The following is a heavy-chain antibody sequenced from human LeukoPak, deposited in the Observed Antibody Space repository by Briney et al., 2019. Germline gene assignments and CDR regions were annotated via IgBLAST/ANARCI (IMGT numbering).Heavy chain of an antibody. Sequence: PGGSLRLSCAASGFTVSSNYMSWVRQAPGKGLEWVSVIYSGGSTYYADSVKGRFTISRDNSKTTLYLQTNSLRPEDTAVYYCARVRNTYFDILTDGRYLQHWGQGTQVTVSS. V-gene: IGHV3-53*05. CDR2: IYSGGST. CDR3: ARVRNTYFDILTDGRYLQH. J-gene: IGHJ1*01. D-gene: IGHD3-9*01. CDR1: GFTVSSNY.